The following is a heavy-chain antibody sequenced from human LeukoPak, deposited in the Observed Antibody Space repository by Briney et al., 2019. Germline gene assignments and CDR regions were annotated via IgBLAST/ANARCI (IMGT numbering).Heavy chain of an antibody. CDR2: IRYDGSNK. CDR1: GFTFSDYG. J-gene: IGHJ5*02. CDR3: ADGYWSGYYVDNWFDA. D-gene: IGHD3-3*01. Sequence: GGYLRLSCAASGFTFSDYGMHWVRQAAGKGLEWVDFIRYDGSNKYYADSVKGRFTISRDNSKNTLYLQMNTLRAEDTDLYLCADGYWSGYYVDNWFDARGQLIPVTVSS. V-gene: IGHV3-30*02.